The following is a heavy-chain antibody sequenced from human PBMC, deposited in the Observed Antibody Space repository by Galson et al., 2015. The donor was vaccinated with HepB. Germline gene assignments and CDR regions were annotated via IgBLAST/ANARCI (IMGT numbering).Heavy chain of an antibody. J-gene: IGHJ6*02. Sequence: PALVKPTQTLTLTCTFSGFSLSTSGVGVGWIRQPPGKALEWLARIDWDDAKFYSTSLKTRLTISKGTSKNQVVLTMTNMDPVDTATYYCARSTVYYYGMDVWGQGTTVTVSS. V-gene: IGHV2-70*04. CDR3: ARSTVYYYGMDV. D-gene: IGHD1-26*01. CDR2: IDWDDAK. CDR1: GFSLSTSGVG.